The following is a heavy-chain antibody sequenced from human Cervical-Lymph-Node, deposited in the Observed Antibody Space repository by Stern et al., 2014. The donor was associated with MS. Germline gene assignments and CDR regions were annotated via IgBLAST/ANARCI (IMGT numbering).Heavy chain of an antibody. CDR2: INANSGVT. D-gene: IGHD4-17*01. V-gene: IGHV1-2*02. Sequence: QMQLVQSGSEVRRPGASVKVACKASGFTFTSCYMHWVRQAPGQGLEWMGWINANSGVTNSAQKFQGRVTMTRDTSIGTFYMDLTGLTSDDTAIYYCARDMSTVTTPYFDYWGQGTLVTVPS. CDR1: GFTFTSCY. CDR3: ARDMSTVTTPYFDY. J-gene: IGHJ4*02.